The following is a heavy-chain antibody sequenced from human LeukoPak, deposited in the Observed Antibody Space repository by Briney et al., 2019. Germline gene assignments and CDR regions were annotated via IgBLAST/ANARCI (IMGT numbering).Heavy chain of an antibody. CDR2: IYYSGST. D-gene: IGHD3-16*02. V-gene: IGHV4-39*01. CDR1: GGSISSSSYY. Sequence: SETLSLTCTVSGGSISSSSYYWGWIRQPPGKGLEWIGSIYYSGSTYYNPSLKSRVTISVDTSKNQFSLKLSSVTAADTAVYYCARLDYDYVWGSYRHNWFDPWGRGTLVTVSS. CDR3: ARLDYDYVWGSYRHNWFDP. J-gene: IGHJ5*02.